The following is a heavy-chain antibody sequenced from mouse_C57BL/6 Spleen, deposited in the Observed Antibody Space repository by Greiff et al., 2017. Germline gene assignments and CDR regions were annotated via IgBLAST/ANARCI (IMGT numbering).Heavy chain of an antibody. CDR2: IYPGDGDT. J-gene: IGHJ1*03. CDR3: ARAYYSNCVGYFDV. D-gene: IGHD2-5*01. CDR1: GYAFSSYW. V-gene: IGHV1-80*01. Sequence: VQLQQSGAELVKPGASVKISCKASGYAFSSYWMHWVQPRPGKGLEWIGQIYPGDGDTNYTGKFKGKATLTADKADSTSYMQLSSLTSADSAVYFCARAYYSNCVGYFDVWGTGTTVTVSS.